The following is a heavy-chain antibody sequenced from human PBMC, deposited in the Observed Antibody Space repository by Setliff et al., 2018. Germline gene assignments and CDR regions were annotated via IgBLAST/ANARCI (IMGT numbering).Heavy chain of an antibody. CDR2: ISAYNGMT. Sequence: GASVKVSCKASGYSFSESIVSWVRQAPGLGLEWMGWISAYNGMTHSAQNFQGRVTLTTDTSTNMGYLEVRGLTSDDTALYYCVRLVRYCSKTACQRASGAEVWGQGTVVTVSS. J-gene: IGHJ4*02. CDR1: GYSFSESI. D-gene: IGHD3-10*01. V-gene: IGHV1-18*01. CDR3: VRLVRYCSKTACQRASGAEV.